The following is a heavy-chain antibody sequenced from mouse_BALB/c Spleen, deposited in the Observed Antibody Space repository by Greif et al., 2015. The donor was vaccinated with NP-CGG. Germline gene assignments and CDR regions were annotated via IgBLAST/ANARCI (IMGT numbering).Heavy chain of an antibody. CDR1: GYTFTSYW. Sequence: VQLQQSGAELAKPGASVKMSCKASGYTFTSYWMHWVKQRPGQGLEWIGYINPSTGYTEYNQKFKDKATLTADKSSSTAYMQLSSLTSEDSAVYYCAPITTATYFDVWGAGTTVTVSS. J-gene: IGHJ1*01. CDR3: APITTATYFDV. CDR2: INPSTGYT. D-gene: IGHD1-2*01. V-gene: IGHV1-7*01.